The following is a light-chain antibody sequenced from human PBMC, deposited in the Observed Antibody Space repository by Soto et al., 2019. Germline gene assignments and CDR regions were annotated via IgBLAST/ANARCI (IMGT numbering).Light chain of an antibody. V-gene: IGLV1-44*01. CDR3: AAWDDSLKAYV. CDR2: SVN. Sequence: QSVLTQPPSASGTPGQRVAISCSGSSSNIGKNTVNWYQQVPGTAPKVVIYSVNQRPSGVPDRLSGSKSGTSASLAIRGLQSEDEADYFCAAWDDSLKAYVFGTGTKLTVL. CDR1: SSNIGKNT. J-gene: IGLJ1*01.